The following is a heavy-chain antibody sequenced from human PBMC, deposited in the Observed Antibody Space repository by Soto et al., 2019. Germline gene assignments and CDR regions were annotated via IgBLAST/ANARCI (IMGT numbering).Heavy chain of an antibody. CDR2: INAGNGNT. D-gene: IGHD2-2*01. V-gene: IGHV1-3*01. CDR1: GYTFTSYA. CDR3: ARVHPQILGYCSSTSCYFDY. J-gene: IGHJ4*02. Sequence: ASVKVSCKASGYTFTSYAMHWVRQAPGQRLEWMGWINAGNGNTKYSQKFQGRVTITRDTSASTAYMELSSLRSEDTAVYYCARVHPQILGYCSSTSCYFDYWGQGTLVTVSS.